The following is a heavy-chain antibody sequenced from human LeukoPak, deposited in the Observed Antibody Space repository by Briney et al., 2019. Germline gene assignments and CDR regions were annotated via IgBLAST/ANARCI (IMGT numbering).Heavy chain of an antibody. Sequence: GGSLRLSCVASGITFSDYYMNWIRQAPGKGLEWVSYTSGSSSTKYYADSVKGRFTISRDNAKNSLYLQMNSLRAEDTAVYYCARGGYCSNVVCYTSRSLDYWGQGTLVTVSS. CDR1: GITFSDYY. V-gene: IGHV3-11*01. J-gene: IGHJ4*02. D-gene: IGHD2-8*01. CDR2: TSGSSSTK. CDR3: ARGGYCSNVVCYTSRSLDY.